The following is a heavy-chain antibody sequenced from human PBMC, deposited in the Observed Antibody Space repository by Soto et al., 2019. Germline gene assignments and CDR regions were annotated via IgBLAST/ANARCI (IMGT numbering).Heavy chain of an antibody. CDR3: AKGSTGINWFDP. V-gene: IGHV3-23*01. CDR2: ISDSGGST. Sequence: GGSLRLSCAASGFTFSSYWMSWVRQAPGKGLEWVSSISDSGGSTYYPDSVKGRFTISRDNSKNTLYLQMNSLRAEDTAVYYCAKGSTGINWFDPWGQGILVTVSS. CDR1: GFTFSSYW. D-gene: IGHD1-1*01. J-gene: IGHJ5*02.